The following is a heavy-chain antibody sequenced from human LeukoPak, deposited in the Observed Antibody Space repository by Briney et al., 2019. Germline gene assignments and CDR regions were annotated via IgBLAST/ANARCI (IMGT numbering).Heavy chain of an antibody. V-gene: IGHV3-30*04. J-gene: IGHJ4*02. CDR3: ATTGTTSGFDY. CDR1: GFTFSSYA. CDR2: IPYGGSNK. Sequence: GGSLRLSCAASGFTFSSYAMHWVRQAPGKGLEWVAVIPYGGSNKYYADSVRGRFTISRDNSKNTLYLQMNSLRAEDTAVYYCATTGTTSGFDYWGQGTLVTVSS. D-gene: IGHD1-1*01.